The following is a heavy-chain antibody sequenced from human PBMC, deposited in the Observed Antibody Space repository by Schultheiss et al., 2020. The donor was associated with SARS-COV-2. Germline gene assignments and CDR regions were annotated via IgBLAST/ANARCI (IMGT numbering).Heavy chain of an antibody. D-gene: IGHD6-13*01. J-gene: IGHJ4*02. Sequence: GGSLRLSYAASGFTFSSYSMNWVRQAPGKGLEWLSSISSSSSYIYYADSVKGRFTISRDNSKNTLYLQMNTLRAEDTAMYYCARVQSTSWYGGCDYWGQGTLVTVA. V-gene: IGHV3-21*01. CDR1: GFTFSSYS. CDR2: ISSSSSYI. CDR3: ARVQSTSWYGGCDY.